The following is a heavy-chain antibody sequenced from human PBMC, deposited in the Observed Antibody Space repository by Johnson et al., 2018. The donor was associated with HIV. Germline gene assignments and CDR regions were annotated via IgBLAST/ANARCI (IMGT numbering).Heavy chain of an antibody. CDR1: GFTFDDYG. J-gene: IGHJ3*02. Sequence: VQLVESGGGVVRPGGSLRLSCAASGFTFDDYGMSWVRQAPGKGLEWVSGINWNGGSTGYADSVKGRFTISRDNTKNSLYMQMDSLRAEDTALYYCAKEGRELLGGTFDIWGQGTMVTVSS. D-gene: IGHD1-26*01. CDR3: AKEGRELLGGTFDI. V-gene: IGHV3-20*04. CDR2: INWNGGST.